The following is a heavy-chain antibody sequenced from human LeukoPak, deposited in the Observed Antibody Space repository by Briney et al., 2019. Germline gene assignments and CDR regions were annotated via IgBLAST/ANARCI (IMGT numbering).Heavy chain of an antibody. CDR2: ISYDGSNK. D-gene: IGHD1-26*01. CDR3: SRDRGTGGLYYYMDV. Sequence: PERSLRLSCAASGFTFSSYAMHWVRQAPGKGLEWVAVISYDGSNKYFADSVKGRFTISRDNSKNTLYLQMNTLRPEDTAVYYCSRDRGTGGLYYYMDVWGKGTTVTVSS. J-gene: IGHJ6*03. V-gene: IGHV3-30-3*01. CDR1: GFTFSSYA.